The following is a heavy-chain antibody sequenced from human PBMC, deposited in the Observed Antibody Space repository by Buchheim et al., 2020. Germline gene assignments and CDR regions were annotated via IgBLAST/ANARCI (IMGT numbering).Heavy chain of an antibody. J-gene: IGHJ6*02. CDR1: GYTFTGYY. CDR2: INPTSGGP. CDR3: ARDPVYYDASYYYGMDV. D-gene: IGHD3-3*01. V-gene: IGHV1-2*02. Sequence: QVQLVQSGAEVKKPGASVKVSCKASGYTFTGYYMHWVRQAPGQGLEWMGWINPTSGGPNYAQKFQGRVTMTRDPSISTAYMELSRLRSDDTAVYYCARDPVYYDASYYYGMDVWGQGTT.